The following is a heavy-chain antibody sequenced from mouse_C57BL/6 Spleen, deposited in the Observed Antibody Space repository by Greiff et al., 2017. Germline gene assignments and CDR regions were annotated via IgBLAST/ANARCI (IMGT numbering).Heavy chain of an antibody. CDR1: GFNIKDYY. CDR3: ARGGYYYGSSYDWFAY. D-gene: IGHD1-1*01. J-gene: IGHJ3*01. V-gene: IGHV14-2*01. Sequence: VQLKQSGAALVKPGASVELSCTASGFNIKDYYMHWVKQRTEQGLDWIGRIDPEDGETKYAPKFQGKATITADTSSNTAYLQLSSLTSEDTAVYYCARGGYYYGSSYDWFAYWGQGTLVTVSA. CDR2: IDPEDGET.